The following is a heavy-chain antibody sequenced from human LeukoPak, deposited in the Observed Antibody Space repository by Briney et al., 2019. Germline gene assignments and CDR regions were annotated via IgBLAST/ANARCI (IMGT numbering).Heavy chain of an antibody. CDR2: IKLDGSEK. J-gene: IGHJ6*02. D-gene: IGHD3-16*01. CDR1: GFTFGKYW. V-gene: IGHV3-7*03. Sequence: GGSLRLSCVASGFTFGKYWTSWVRQAPGKGLEWVANIKLDGSEKNYVDSVKGRFTISRDNAKNSLYLQMSNLRAEDTAVYFCARGGGLDVWGQGATVTVSS. CDR3: ARGGGLDV.